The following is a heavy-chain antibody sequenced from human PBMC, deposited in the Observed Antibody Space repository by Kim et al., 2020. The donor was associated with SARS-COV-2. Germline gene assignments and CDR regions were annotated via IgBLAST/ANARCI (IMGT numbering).Heavy chain of an antibody. CDR3: AKGRYCSSTSCYDYFQH. V-gene: IGHV3-33*06. J-gene: IGHJ1*01. CDR2: IWYDGSNK. D-gene: IGHD2-2*01. Sequence: GGSLRLSCAASGFTFSSYGMHWVRQAPGKGLEWVAVIWYDGSNKYYADSVKGRFTISRDNSKNTLYLQMNSLRAEDTAVYYCAKGRYCSSTSCYDYFQHWGQGTLVTVSS. CDR1: GFTFSSYG.